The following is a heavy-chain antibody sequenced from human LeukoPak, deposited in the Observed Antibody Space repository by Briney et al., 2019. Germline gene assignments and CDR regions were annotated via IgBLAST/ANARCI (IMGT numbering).Heavy chain of an antibody. CDR3: AIYMVRGVISWFDP. Sequence: ASVKVSCKASGYTFTSYDINWVRQATGQGLEWMGWMNPNSGNTGYAQKFQGRVTITRNTSISTAYMELSSLRSEDTAVYYCAIYMVRGVISWFDPWGQGTLVTVSS. CDR2: MNPNSGNT. CDR1: GYTFTSYD. V-gene: IGHV1-8*03. D-gene: IGHD3-10*01. J-gene: IGHJ5*02.